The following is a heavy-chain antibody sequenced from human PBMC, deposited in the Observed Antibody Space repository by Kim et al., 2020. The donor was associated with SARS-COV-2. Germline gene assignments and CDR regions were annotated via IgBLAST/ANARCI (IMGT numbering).Heavy chain of an antibody. CDR1: GITFSRFW. D-gene: IGHD2-21*01. CDR2: IKQDGSEE. Sequence: GGSLRLSCAASGITFSRFWMTWVRQAPGRGLEWVGTIKQDGSEESYVDSVKGRFTVSRDNAKNSLYLQMNSLRADDTAVYYCATHNDCALKYWGQGTQVT. CDR3: ATHNDCALKY. V-gene: IGHV3-7*01. J-gene: IGHJ4*02.